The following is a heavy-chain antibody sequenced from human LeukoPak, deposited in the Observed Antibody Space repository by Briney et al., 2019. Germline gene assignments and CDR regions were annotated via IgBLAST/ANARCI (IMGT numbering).Heavy chain of an antibody. J-gene: IGHJ4*02. CDR3: ARDEHRSMVRGVIQTGHDY. Sequence: GGSLRLSCAASGFTFSSYWMSWVRQAPGKGLEWVANIKQDGSEKCYVDSVKGRFTISRDNAKNSLYLQMNSLRAEDTAVYYCARDEHRSMVRGVIQTGHDYWGQGTLVTVSS. CDR2: IKQDGSEK. V-gene: IGHV3-7*01. D-gene: IGHD3-10*01. CDR1: GFTFSSYW.